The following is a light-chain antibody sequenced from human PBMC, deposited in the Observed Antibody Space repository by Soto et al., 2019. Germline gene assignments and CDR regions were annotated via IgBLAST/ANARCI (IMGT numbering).Light chain of an antibody. CDR2: MNN. V-gene: IGLV1-47*01. CDR1: TSNIGSNY. Sequence: QSVLTQPPSASGTPGQRVTISCSGSTSNIGSNYVYWYRQLPGTAPKLLIYMNNQRPSGVPDRFSGSKSGTSASLAISGLRSEDEADYYCAAWDDSLSGRVFGGGTKLTVL. CDR3: AAWDDSLSGRV. J-gene: IGLJ2*01.